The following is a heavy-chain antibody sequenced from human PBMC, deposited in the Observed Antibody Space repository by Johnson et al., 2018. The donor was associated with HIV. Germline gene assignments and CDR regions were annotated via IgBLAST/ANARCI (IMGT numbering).Heavy chain of an antibody. Sequence: QVQLVESGGGLIQPGGSLRLSCAASGFTFSSYGMHWVRQAPGTGLEWVAFIRDDGTTQYYADSMKGRFTISRDNSKNTLYLQMSSLRPEDTAVYYCAKIGQWRERLDAFDVWGQGTMVTVSS. CDR3: AKIGQWRERLDAFDV. J-gene: IGHJ3*01. D-gene: IGHD6-19*01. CDR2: IRDDGTTQ. V-gene: IGHV3-30*02. CDR1: GFTFSSYG.